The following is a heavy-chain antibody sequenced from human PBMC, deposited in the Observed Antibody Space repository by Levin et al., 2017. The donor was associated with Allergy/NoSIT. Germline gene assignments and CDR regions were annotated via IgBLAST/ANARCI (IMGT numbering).Heavy chain of an antibody. J-gene: IGHJ4*02. D-gene: IGHD6-19*01. CDR2: ISTNSNYI. Sequence: PGGSLRLSCAASGFTFSTYSMNWVRQAPGKGLEWVSSISTNSNYIYYADSVKGRFTISRDNAKNSLYLQMNSLRAEDTAVYYCATIAVAGYWGQGTLVTVSS. CDR1: GFTFSTYS. V-gene: IGHV3-21*01. CDR3: ATIAVAGY.